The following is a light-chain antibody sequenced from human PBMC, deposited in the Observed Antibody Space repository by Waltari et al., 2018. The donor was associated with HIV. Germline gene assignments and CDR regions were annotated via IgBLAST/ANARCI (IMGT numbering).Light chain of an antibody. J-gene: IGKJ2*01. CDR1: QNIHNK. CDR2: SVS. Sequence: EIVMTQYPATLSVSPGERATLSCRASQNIHNKLAWYQKKPGQAPRLLMSSVSTRARKIPARFSGSGSGTEFSLTISSLQSEDRAVYYCQQDEEWLPSPFGQGTRLEIK. V-gene: IGKV3-15*01. CDR3: QQDEEWLPSP.